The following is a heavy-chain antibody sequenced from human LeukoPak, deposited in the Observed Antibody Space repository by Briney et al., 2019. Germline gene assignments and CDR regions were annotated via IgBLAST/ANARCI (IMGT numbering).Heavy chain of an antibody. J-gene: IGHJ4*02. CDR3: ARGGYYYDSSGYYDY. V-gene: IGHV3-11*01. CDR1: GFTFSDSY. Sequence: GGSLRLSCAASGFTFSDSYMNWIRQAPGKGLEWVSYISNSGSSIYYADSVKGRFTISRDNAKNSLYLQMNSLRAEDTAVYYCARGGYYYDSSGYYDYWGQGTLVTVSS. CDR2: ISNSGSSI. D-gene: IGHD3-22*01.